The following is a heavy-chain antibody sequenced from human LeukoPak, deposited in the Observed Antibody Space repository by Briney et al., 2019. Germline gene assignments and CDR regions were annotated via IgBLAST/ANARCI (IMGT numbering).Heavy chain of an antibody. CDR3: ARDPAAVAGKGGFDY. CDR2: TYYRSKWYN. D-gene: IGHD6-19*01. V-gene: IGHV6-1*01. Sequence: SQTLSLTCAISGDSVSSNSAAWNWIRQSPSRGLEWLGRTYYRSKWYNDYAVAVKSRIIINPDTSKNQFSLQLNSVTPEDTAVYYCARDPAAVAGKGGFDYWGQGTLATVSS. CDR1: GDSVSSNSAA. J-gene: IGHJ4*02.